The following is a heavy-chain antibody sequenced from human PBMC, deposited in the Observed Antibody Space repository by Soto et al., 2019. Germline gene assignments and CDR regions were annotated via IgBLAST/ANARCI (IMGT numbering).Heavy chain of an antibody. Sequence: QVQLVESGGGVVQPGRSLRLSCAASGFTFSSYGMHWVRQAPGKGLEWVAVISYDGSNKYYADSVKGRFTISRDNSKNTLYLQMNSLRAEDTAVYYCAKDLSSEVRDVRVVVPAARPSDKYYYGMDVWGQGTTVTVSS. D-gene: IGHD2-2*01. CDR3: AKDLSSEVRDVRVVVPAARPSDKYYYGMDV. J-gene: IGHJ6*02. V-gene: IGHV3-30*18. CDR1: GFTFSSYG. CDR2: ISYDGSNK.